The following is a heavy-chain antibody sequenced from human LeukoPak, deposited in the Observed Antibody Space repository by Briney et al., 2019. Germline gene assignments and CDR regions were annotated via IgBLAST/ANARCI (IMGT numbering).Heavy chain of an antibody. CDR1: GGSISSYY. D-gene: IGHD6-13*01. CDR2: IYYSGST. V-gene: IGHV4-59*12. CDR3: AREVVASAEVDY. J-gene: IGHJ4*02. Sequence: TSETLSLTCTVSGGSISSYYWSWTRQPPGKGLEWIGYIYYSGSTSYNPSLKSRVTISIDTSKNQFSLKLSSVTAADTAVYYCAREVVASAEVDYWGQGALVTVSS.